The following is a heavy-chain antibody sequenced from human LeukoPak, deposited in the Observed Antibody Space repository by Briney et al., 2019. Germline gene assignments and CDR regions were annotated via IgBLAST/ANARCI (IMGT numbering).Heavy chain of an antibody. V-gene: IGHV3-21*01. CDR1: GFTFSSYS. D-gene: IGHD4-23*01. CDR2: ISSSSSYI. Sequence: GGSLRLSCAASGFTFSSYSMNWDRQAPGKGLEWVSSISSSSSYIYYADSVKGRFTISRDNVKNSLYLQMNSLRAEDTAVYYCARDKVTPYYYYYYMDVWGKGTTVTVSS. CDR3: ARDKVTPYYYYYYMDV. J-gene: IGHJ6*03.